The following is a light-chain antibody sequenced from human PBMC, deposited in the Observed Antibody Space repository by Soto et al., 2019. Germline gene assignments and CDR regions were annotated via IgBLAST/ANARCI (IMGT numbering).Light chain of an antibody. CDR3: QTWGTGIQV. Sequence: QSVLTLSPSASASLGASVKLTCTLSSGHNSYAIAWHQQQPEKGPRYLMKVNSDGSHSKGDGIPDRFSGSSSGAERYLTISSLQSEDEADYYCQTWGTGIQVFGGGTKVTVL. CDR1: SGHNSYA. V-gene: IGLV4-69*02. J-gene: IGLJ3*02. CDR2: VNSDGSH.